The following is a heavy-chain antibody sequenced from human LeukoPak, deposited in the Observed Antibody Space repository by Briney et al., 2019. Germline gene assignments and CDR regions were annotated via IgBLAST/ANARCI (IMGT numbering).Heavy chain of an antibody. CDR1: GGTFSSYG. D-gene: IGHD2-2*01. V-gene: IGHV1-69*13. CDR3: ARGTDYQLPLLDC. Sequence: SVKVSCKASGGTFSSYGISWVRQAPGQGLEWMGGIIPIFGKVKYPQKFQGRVTITADESTSTVYMELSSLRSEDTAVYYCARGTDYQLPLLDCWGQGTLVTVSS. CDR2: IIPIFGKV. J-gene: IGHJ4*02.